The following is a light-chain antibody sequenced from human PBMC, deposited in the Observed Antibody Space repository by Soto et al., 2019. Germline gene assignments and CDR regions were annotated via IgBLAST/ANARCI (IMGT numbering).Light chain of an antibody. CDR1: QPVFIRY. V-gene: IGKV3-11*01. Sequence: EYVLTQSPGTLSLSPGERATLSCRASQPVFIRYLAWYQQKPGQAPRLLIYDASNRATGIPARFSGSGSGTDFTLTISSLEPEDFAVYYCQQYNHWPPITFGQGTRLENK. CDR2: DAS. CDR3: QQYNHWPPIT. J-gene: IGKJ5*01.